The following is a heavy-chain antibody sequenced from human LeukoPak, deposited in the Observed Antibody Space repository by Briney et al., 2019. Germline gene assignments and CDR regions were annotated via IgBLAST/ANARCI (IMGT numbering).Heavy chain of an antibody. CDR3: ASLSLVGAPQSCFDY. Sequence: SETLSLTCSVSGGSISSSSYFWGWIRQPPGKGLEWIASVHYSGSTYYNPSLKSRVTISVDTSKNQFSLRLGSVTAADTAVYYCASLSLVGAPQSCFDYWGQGTLVTVSS. CDR1: GGSISSSSYF. CDR2: VHYSGST. J-gene: IGHJ4*02. D-gene: IGHD1-26*01. V-gene: IGHV4-39*07.